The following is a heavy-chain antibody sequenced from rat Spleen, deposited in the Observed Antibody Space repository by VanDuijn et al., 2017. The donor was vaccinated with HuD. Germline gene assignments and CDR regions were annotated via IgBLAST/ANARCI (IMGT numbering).Heavy chain of an antibody. CDR2: LWGDGST. CDR3: TRRGIITTTFDH. CDR1: GFSLPSYN. J-gene: IGHJ2*01. D-gene: IGHD1-10*01. V-gene: IGHV2-1*01. Sequence: QVQLKESGPGLVQPSQTLSLTCTVAGFSLPSYNVHWVRQPPGKGLEWMGGLWGDGSTDYNSALKSRLSISRDTSKSQVFLKMNSLQTDDTAIYFCTRRGIITTTFDHWGQGVMVTVSS.